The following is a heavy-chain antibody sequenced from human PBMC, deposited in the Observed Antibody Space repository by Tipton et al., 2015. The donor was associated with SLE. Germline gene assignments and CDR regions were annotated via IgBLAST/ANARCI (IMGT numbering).Heavy chain of an antibody. CDR1: GGSISSSSYY. V-gene: IGHV4-39*07. CDR2: IYYSGST. J-gene: IGHJ4*02. CDR3: ARHFYNIGWNHFDN. D-gene: IGHD6-19*01. Sequence: TLSLTCTVSGGSISSSSYYWGWIRQSPGKGLEWIGSIYYSGSTYYNPSLKSRVTVSADTSKNQFSLKLSSVTAADTAVYYCARHFYNIGWNHFDNWGPGTLVTVSS.